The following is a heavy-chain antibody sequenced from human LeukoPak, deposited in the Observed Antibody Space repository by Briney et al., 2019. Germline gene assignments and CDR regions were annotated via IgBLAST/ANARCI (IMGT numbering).Heavy chain of an antibody. J-gene: IGHJ4*02. V-gene: IGHV3-53*01. CDR3: AREDHYYGSGNRD. CDR1: GFTVSSNY. D-gene: IGHD3-10*01. CDR2: IYSGGST. Sequence: GGSLRLSCAASGFTVSSNYMSWVPQAPAKGLEWFSVIYSGGSTYYADSVKGRFTISRDNSKNTLYLQMNSLRAEDTAVYYCAREDHYYGSGNRDWGQGTLVTVSS.